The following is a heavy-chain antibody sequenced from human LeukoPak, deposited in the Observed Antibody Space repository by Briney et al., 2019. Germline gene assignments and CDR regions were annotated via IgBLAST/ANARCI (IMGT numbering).Heavy chain of an antibody. CDR3: ARDPGWFGDDAFDI. D-gene: IGHD3-10*01. CDR1: GFTFSSYG. J-gene: IGHJ3*02. Sequence: PGGSLRLSCAASGFTFSSYGMHWVRQAPGKGLEWVAVIWYDGSEKYYVDSVKGRFTISRDNAKNSLYLQMNSLRAEDTAVYYCARDPGWFGDDAFDIWGQGTMVTVSS. CDR2: IWYDGSEK. V-gene: IGHV3-33*01.